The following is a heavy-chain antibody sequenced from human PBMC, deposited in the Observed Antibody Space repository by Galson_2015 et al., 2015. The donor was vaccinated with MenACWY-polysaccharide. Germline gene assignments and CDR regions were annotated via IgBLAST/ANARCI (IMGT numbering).Heavy chain of an antibody. J-gene: IGHJ4*02. CDR3: VRDWWCGRAACYYFDF. D-gene: IGHD2-8*02. CDR1: GFVFNNYW. Sequence: SLRLSCAASGFVFNNYWMSRIRQSPGKGLERVANIKHDGSETYYLDSVKGRFVVSRDNARNSLYLQMSSLRAEDTAVYYCVRDWWCGRAACYYFDFWGQGTLVTVSS. CDR2: IKHDGSET. V-gene: IGHV3-7*01.